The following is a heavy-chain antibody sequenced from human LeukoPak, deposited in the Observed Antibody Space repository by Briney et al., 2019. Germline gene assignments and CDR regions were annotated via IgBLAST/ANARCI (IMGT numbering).Heavy chain of an antibody. CDR1: GESLSGYY. Sequence: SETLSLTCAVYGESLSGYYGSWIRQPPGKELEWIGEINHSGGTSYNPSLKSRVTISIDTSRNQFSLRLNSVTAADTAVYYCARGVLRYYCFGYWGQGALVTVSS. J-gene: IGHJ4*02. CDR2: INHSGGT. V-gene: IGHV4-34*01. D-gene: IGHD1-26*01. CDR3: ARGVLRYYCFGY.